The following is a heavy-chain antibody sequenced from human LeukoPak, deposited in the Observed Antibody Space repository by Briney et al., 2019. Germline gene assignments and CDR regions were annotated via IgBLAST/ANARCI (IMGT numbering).Heavy chain of an antibody. V-gene: IGHV4-39*01. J-gene: IGHJ4*02. CDR3: ARQLRWQWLAQYYFDY. D-gene: IGHD6-19*01. CDR2: IYYSGST. CDR1: GGSISSYY. Sequence: SETLSLTCTVSGGSISSYYWGWIRQPPGKGLEWIGSIYYSGSTYYNPSLKSRVTISVDTSKNQFSLKLSSVTAADTAVYYCARQLRWQWLAQYYFDYWGQGTLVTVSS.